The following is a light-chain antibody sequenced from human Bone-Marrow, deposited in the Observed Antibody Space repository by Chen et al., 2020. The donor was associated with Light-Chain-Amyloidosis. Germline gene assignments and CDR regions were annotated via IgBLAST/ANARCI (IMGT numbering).Light chain of an antibody. J-gene: IGKJ5*01. V-gene: IGKV1-39*01. CDR3: QQSYSTSLIT. Sequence: DIQMTQSPSSLSASVGDRVTITCRASQSISSYLNWYQQKPGKAPKLLIHAASSLQSGVTSRFSGSGSGTDFTLTISSLQPEDFATYYCQQSYSTSLITFGQGTRLEIK. CDR2: AAS. CDR1: QSISSY.